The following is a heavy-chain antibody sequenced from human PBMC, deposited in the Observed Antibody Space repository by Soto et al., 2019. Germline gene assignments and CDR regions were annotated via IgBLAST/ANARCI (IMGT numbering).Heavy chain of an antibody. J-gene: IGHJ4*02. CDR3: AKDPSDYYDSSGYPGLFDY. V-gene: IGHV3-30*18. CDR2: ISYDGSNK. D-gene: IGHD3-22*01. Sequence: GGSLRLSCAASGFTFSSYGMHWVRQAPGKGLEWVAVISYDGSNKYYADSVKGRFTISRDNSKNTLYLQMNSLRAEDTAVYYCAKDPSDYYDSSGYPGLFDYWGQGTLVTVSS. CDR1: GFTFSSYG.